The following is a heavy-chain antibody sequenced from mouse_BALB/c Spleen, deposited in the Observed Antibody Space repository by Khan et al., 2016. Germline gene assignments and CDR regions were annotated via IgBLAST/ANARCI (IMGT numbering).Heavy chain of an antibody. J-gene: IGHJ3*01. D-gene: IGHD2-14*01. Sequence: EVQLPEAGPDLVKPGASVKMSCKASGYTFTSYVMHWVKQKPGQGLEWIGYINPYNDGTKYNEKFKGKATLTSDKSSSTAYMEVSSLTSEDSAFYYCARLDRYQPRFAYWGQGTLVTVSA. CDR2: INPYNDGT. CDR1: GYTFTSYV. V-gene: IGHV1S136*01. CDR3: ARLDRYQPRFAY.